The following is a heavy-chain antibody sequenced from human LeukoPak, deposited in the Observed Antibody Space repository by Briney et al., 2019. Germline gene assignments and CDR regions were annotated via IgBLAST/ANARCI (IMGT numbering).Heavy chain of an antibody. CDR3: AKFRDSYGRNY. D-gene: IGHD3-10*01. CDR1: GYTFKNYD. Sequence: GASVKVSCKASGYTFKNYDISWVRQAPGQGLEWMGGIIPIFGTANYAQKFQGRVTITTDESTSTTYMELSSLRSEDTAVYYCAKFRDSYGRNYWGQGTLVTVSS. CDR2: IIPIFGTA. J-gene: IGHJ4*02. V-gene: IGHV1-69*05.